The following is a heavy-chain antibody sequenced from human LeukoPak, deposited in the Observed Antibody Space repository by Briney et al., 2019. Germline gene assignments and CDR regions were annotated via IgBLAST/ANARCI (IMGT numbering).Heavy chain of an antibody. J-gene: IGHJ4*02. V-gene: IGHV3-21*01. CDR3: ARARRYDFWSGTLGKFGY. Sequence: GGSLRLSCAASGFTFSSYSMNWVRQAPGKGLEWVSSISSSSSYIYYADSVKGRFTISRDKAKNSLYLQMNSLRDEDTAVYYCARARRYDFWSGTLGKFGYWGQGTPVTVSS. CDR1: GFTFSSYS. D-gene: IGHD3-3*01. CDR2: ISSSSSYI.